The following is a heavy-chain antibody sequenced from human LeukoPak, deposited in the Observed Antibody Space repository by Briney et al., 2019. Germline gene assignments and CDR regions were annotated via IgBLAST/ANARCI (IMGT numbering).Heavy chain of an antibody. J-gene: IGHJ4*02. Sequence: GGSLRLSCAASGFTFSSYGMHWVRQAPGKGLEWVAVISYDGSNKYYADSVKGRFTISRDNSKNTLYLQMNSLRAKDTAVYYCARDFDYYFDYWGQGTLVTVSS. CDR2: ISYDGSNK. V-gene: IGHV3-30*03. CDR3: ARDFDYYFDY. D-gene: IGHD3-9*01. CDR1: GFTFSSYG.